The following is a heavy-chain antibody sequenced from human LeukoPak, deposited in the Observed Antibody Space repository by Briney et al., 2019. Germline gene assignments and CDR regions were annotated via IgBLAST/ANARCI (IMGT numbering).Heavy chain of an antibody. CDR3: ARDTKYAFDN. V-gene: IGHV3-48*01. D-gene: IGHD2-2*01. CDR1: GFTFSDYS. CDR2: VGISSGNT. J-gene: IGHJ4*02. Sequence: GGSLRLSCAASGFTFSDYSMNWVRQAPGKGLEWISYVGISSGNTKYADSVKGRFTISGDKAKNSLYLQMNSLRVEDTAVYYCARDTKYAFDNWGQGTLVTVSS.